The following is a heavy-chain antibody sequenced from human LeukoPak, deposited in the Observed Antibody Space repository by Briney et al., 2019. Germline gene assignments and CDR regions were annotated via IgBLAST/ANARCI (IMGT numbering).Heavy chain of an antibody. V-gene: IGHV3-21*04. Sequence: PGGSLRLSCSASGFTFTTYDMTWVRQAPGEGLEWVSTISRSSNYIYYADSVKGRFTISRDNAKNSLYLQMNSLRSEDTAVYYCARDFGTPYYYDSSGYYYGYFDLWGRGTLVTVSS. CDR1: GFTFTTYD. J-gene: IGHJ2*01. CDR2: ISRSSNYI. D-gene: IGHD3-22*01. CDR3: ARDFGTPYYYDSSGYYYGYFDL.